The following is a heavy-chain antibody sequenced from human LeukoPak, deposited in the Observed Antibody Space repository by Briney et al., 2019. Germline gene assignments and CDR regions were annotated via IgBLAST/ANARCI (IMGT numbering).Heavy chain of an antibody. V-gene: IGHV4-39*06. J-gene: IGHJ5*02. Sequence: SETLSLTCTVSGGSISSSSYYWGWIRQPPGKGLEWIGSIYYSGSTYYNPSLKSRVTISVDTSKNQFPLKLSSVTAADTAVYYCARALYGLNWFDPWGQGTLVTVSS. D-gene: IGHD2-8*01. CDR1: GGSISSSSYY. CDR2: IYYSGST. CDR3: ARALYGLNWFDP.